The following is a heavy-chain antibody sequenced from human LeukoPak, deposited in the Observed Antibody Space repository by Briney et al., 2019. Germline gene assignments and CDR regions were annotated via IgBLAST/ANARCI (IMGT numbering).Heavy chain of an antibody. D-gene: IGHD3-10*01. CDR3: ARTMAVHAFDI. V-gene: IGHV1-18*01. CDR1: GYTFSSYG. CDR2: ISGYNGKT. Sequence: ASVKVSCKASGYTFSSYGISWVRQAPGQGLEWMGWISGYNGKTNYAQKVQGRVTMTTDTSTSTVYMELRSLRSDDTAVYYCARTMAVHAFDIWGQGTMVTVSS. J-gene: IGHJ3*02.